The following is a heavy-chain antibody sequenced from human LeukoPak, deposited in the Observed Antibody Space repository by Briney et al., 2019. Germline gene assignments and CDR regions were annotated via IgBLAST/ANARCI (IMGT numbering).Heavy chain of an antibody. J-gene: IGHJ4*02. CDR2: IYPGDSDT. CDR3: AREGGRYCSGGSCPATFDY. V-gene: IGHV5-51*01. D-gene: IGHD2-15*01. Sequence: GESLKISCKGSGYSFTSYWIGWVRQMPGKGLEWMGIIYPGDSDTRYSPSFQGQVTISADKSISTAYLQWSSLKASDTAMYYCAREGGRYCSGGSCPATFDYWGQGTLVTVSS. CDR1: GYSFTSYW.